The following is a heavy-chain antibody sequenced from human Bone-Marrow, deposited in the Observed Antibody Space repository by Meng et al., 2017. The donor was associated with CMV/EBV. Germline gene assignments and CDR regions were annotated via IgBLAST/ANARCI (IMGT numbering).Heavy chain of an antibody. V-gene: IGHV1-69*04. CDR2: IIPILGIA. CDR1: GGTFSSYT. Sequence: SVKVSCKAPGGTFSSYTISWVRQAPGQGLEWMGRIIPILGIANYAQKFQGRVTITADKSTSTAYMELSSLRSEDTAVYYCARDRGEWLNAFVIWGQGTMVNVAS. D-gene: IGHD3-3*01. CDR3: ARDRGEWLNAFVI. J-gene: IGHJ3*02.